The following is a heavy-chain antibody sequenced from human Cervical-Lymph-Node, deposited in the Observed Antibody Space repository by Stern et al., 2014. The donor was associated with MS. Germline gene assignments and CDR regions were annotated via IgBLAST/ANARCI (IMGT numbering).Heavy chain of an antibody. Sequence: QLQLQESGPGLVKPSETLSLTCTVSGGSISSSSYYWGWIRQPPGKGLEWIGSIYYSGSTYYNPSLKSRVTISVDTSKNQFSLKLSSVTAADTAVYYCARQRYDILTGYFDYWGQGTLVTVSS. V-gene: IGHV4-39*01. J-gene: IGHJ4*02. CDR1: GGSISSSSYY. CDR3: ARQRYDILTGYFDY. D-gene: IGHD3-9*01. CDR2: IYYSGST.